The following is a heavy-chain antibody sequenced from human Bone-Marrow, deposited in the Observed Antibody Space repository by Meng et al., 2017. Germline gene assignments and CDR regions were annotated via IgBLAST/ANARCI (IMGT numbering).Heavy chain of an antibody. CDR3: ARAPNYYGSGLNYYGMVV. V-gene: IGHV1-18*01. J-gene: IGHJ6*02. D-gene: IGHD3-10*01. Sequence: ASAKLFCKASGYTFTSYGISWVRQPPGQGLEWMGWISAYNGNTNYAQKLQGRVTMTTDTSTSTAYMELRSLRSDDTAVYYCARAPNYYGSGLNYYGMVVWGRRTMVAVSS. CDR2: ISAYNGNT. CDR1: GYTFTSYG.